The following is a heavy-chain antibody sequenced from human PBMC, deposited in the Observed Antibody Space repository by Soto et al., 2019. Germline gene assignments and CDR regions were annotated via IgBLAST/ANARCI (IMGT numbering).Heavy chain of an antibody. CDR2: ISGSGGST. V-gene: IGHV3-23*01. Sequence: EVQLLESGGGLVQPGGSLRLSCAASGFTFSSYAMNWVRQAPGKGLEWVSVISGSGGSTYYADSVKGRFTISRDNSKNTLYLQMNSLRAEDTAVYYCARRSSVWYFDYWGQGTLVTVSS. CDR1: GFTFSSYA. D-gene: IGHD6-19*01. CDR3: ARRSSVWYFDY. J-gene: IGHJ4*02.